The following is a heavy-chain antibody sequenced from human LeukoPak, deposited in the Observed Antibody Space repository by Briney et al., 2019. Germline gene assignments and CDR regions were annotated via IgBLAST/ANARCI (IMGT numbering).Heavy chain of an antibody. CDR3: ARRNTADASIDF. CDR1: GGSIIGRW. D-gene: IGHD2/OR15-2a*01. CDR2: IFYNGAI. Sequence: PSETLSLTCTVSGGSIIGRWWSWVRQPPGKGLEWIGDIFYNGAINDNSPLKGRLTMSLDTSKNQFSLKLSSVTAADTAMYYCARRNTADASIDFWGQGTLVIASP. J-gene: IGHJ4*02. V-gene: IGHV4-59*08.